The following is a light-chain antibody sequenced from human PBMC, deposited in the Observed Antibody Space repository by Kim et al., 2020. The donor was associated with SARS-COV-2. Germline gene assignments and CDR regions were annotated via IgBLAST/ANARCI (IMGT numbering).Light chain of an antibody. Sequence: PGQKGTISCSGSSSNIGKFPVSWYQQVPGTAPKLLIYANEKRPSGIPDRFSASRSGTSNTLVITGLQTGDEADYYCGSWDDMNGAVFGGGTQLTVL. CDR3: GSWDDMNGAV. CDR2: ANE. V-gene: IGLV1-51*01. CDR1: SSNIGKFP. J-gene: IGLJ7*01.